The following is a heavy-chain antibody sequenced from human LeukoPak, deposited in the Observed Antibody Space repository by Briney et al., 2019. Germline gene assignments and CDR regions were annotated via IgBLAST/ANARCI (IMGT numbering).Heavy chain of an antibody. D-gene: IGHD5-12*01. CDR1: GGSFSGYY. V-gene: IGHV4-34*01. CDR2: INHSGST. CDR3: ARGRRATVARNWFDP. Sequence: SETLSLTCAVYGGSFSGYYWSWIRQPPGKGLEWIGVINHSGSTNYNPSLKSRVTISVDTSKNQFSLKLSSVTAADTAVYYCARGRRATVARNWFDPWGQGTLVTVSS. J-gene: IGHJ5*02.